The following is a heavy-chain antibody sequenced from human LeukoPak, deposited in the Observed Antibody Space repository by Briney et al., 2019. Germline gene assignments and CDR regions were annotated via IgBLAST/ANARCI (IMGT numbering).Heavy chain of an antibody. V-gene: IGHV3-30*03. CDR1: GFTFSSHS. D-gene: IGHD5-18*01. J-gene: IGHJ6*04. CDR2: ISYDGSNK. Sequence: GGSLRLSCAAPGFTFSSHSMNWVRQAPGKGLEWVAVISYDGSNKYYADSVKGRFTISRDNSKNTLYLQMNSLRAKDTAVYYCARWIQLWQRYGMDVWGKGTTVTVSS. CDR3: ARWIQLWQRYGMDV.